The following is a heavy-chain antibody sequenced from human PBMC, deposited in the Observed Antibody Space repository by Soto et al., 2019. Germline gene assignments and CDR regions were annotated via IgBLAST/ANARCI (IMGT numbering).Heavy chain of an antibody. V-gene: IGHV1-69*06. CDR2: IIPIFGTA. D-gene: IGHD3-10*01. Sequence: QVQLVQSGAEVKKPGSSVKVSCKASGGTFSSCAIRWVRQAPGQGLEWMGGIIPIFGTANYAQKFQGRVTITADKSTSTAYMELGSLRSEDTAVYYCASSSWTGSGSQDAFDIWGQGTMVTVSS. CDR3: ASSSWTGSGSQDAFDI. CDR1: GGTFSSCA. J-gene: IGHJ3*02.